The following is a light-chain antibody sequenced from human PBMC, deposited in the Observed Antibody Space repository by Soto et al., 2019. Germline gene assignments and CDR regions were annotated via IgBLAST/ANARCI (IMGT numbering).Light chain of an antibody. V-gene: IGLV2-23*02. CDR3: CSYAGSSTVV. Sequence: QPVLTQPASVSGSPGQSITISCTGTSSDVGGQNAVSWYQQHPGKAPKFIIYDVSKRPSGVSSRFSGSKSGNTASLTISGLQAEDEADYYCCSYAGSSTVVFGGGTQLTVL. CDR1: SSDVGGQNA. CDR2: DVS. J-gene: IGLJ2*01.